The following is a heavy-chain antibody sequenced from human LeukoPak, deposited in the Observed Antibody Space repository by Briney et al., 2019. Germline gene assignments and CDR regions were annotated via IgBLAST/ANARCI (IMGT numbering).Heavy chain of an antibody. CDR2: INPNSGGT. CDR1: GYTFTGYY. V-gene: IGHV1-2*06. Sequence: ASVKVSCKASGYTFTGYYMHWVRQAPGQGLEWMGRINPNSGGTNYAQKFQGRVTMTRDTSNSTAYMELSRLRSDDTAVYYCARDTGLLPLYYFDYWGQGTLVTVSS. J-gene: IGHJ4*02. D-gene: IGHD1-26*01. CDR3: ARDTGLLPLYYFDY.